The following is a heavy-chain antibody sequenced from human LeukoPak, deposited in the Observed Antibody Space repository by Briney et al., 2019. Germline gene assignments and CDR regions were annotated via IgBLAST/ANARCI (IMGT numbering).Heavy chain of an antibody. V-gene: IGHV4-59*01. D-gene: IGHD3-3*01. Sequence: SETLSLTCTVSGGSISSYYWSWIRQPPGKGLEWIGYIYYSGSTNYNPSLKSRVTISVDTSKNQFSLKLSSVTASDTAVYYCARVRFLERTRDLFDPWGQGTLVTVSS. CDR1: GGSISSYY. J-gene: IGHJ5*02. CDR2: IYYSGST. CDR3: ARVRFLERTRDLFDP.